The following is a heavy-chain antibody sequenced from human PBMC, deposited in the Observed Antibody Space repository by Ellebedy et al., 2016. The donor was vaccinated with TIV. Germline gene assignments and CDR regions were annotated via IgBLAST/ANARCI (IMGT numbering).Heavy chain of an antibody. CDR2: IIPIFGTV. D-gene: IGHD2-2*01. CDR1: GGTFSSYA. Sequence: AASVKVSCKASGGTFSSYALSWVRQAPGQGLEWMGTIIPIFGTVYYAQKFQGRVTISADESTSTAYMELSSLRTEDTAVYYCARDRSEGGYCTRTSCYAFDCWGQGTLVTVSS. V-gene: IGHV1-69*13. J-gene: IGHJ4*02. CDR3: ARDRSEGGYCTRTSCYAFDC.